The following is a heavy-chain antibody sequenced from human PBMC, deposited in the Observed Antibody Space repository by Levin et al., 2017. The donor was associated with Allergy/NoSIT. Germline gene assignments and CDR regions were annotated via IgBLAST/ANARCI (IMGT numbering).Heavy chain of an antibody. D-gene: IGHD3-9*01. CDR2: ISGSGGST. V-gene: IGHV3-23*01. Sequence: PGGSLRLSCAASGFTFSSYAMSWVRQAPGKGLEWVSAISGSGGSTYYADSVKGRFTISRDNSKNTLYLQMHSLRAEDTAVYYCAKVFILTGFPIPFQHWGQGTLVTVSS. J-gene: IGHJ1*01. CDR1: GFTFSSYA. CDR3: AKVFILTGFPIPFQH.